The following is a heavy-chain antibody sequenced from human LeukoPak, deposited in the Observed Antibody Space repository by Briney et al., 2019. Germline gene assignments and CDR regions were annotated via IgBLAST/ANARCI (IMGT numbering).Heavy chain of an antibody. Sequence: PSETLSLTCTVSGGSISSSSYYWGWIRQPPRKGLEWIGSIYYSGSTYYNPSLKSRVTISVDTSKNQFSLKLSSVTAADTAVYYCARQIVSEGAARPGFFDYWGQGTLVTVSS. V-gene: IGHV4-39*01. J-gene: IGHJ4*02. D-gene: IGHD6-6*01. CDR3: ARQIVSEGAARPGFFDY. CDR2: IYYSGST. CDR1: GGSISSSSYY.